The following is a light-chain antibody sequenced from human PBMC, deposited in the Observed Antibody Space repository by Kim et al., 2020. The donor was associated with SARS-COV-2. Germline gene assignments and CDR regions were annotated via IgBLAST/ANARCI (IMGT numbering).Light chain of an antibody. CDR3: QSYDDSNRWV. J-gene: IGLJ3*02. CDR2: EDN. V-gene: IGLV6-57*02. Sequence: KTVTISCTGRSGSVASNYVQWYQQRPASAPTTVIYEDNERPSGVPDRFSCSIDSSSNSASLTISGLKTEDEADYYCQSYDDSNRWVFGGGTKLTVL. CDR1: SGSVASNY.